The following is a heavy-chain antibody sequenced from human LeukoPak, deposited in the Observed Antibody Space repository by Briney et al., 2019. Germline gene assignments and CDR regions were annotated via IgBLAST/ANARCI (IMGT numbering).Heavy chain of an antibody. D-gene: IGHD3-22*01. Sequence: ASVKVSCKASGGTFSSYAISWVRQAPGQGLEWMGGIIPIFGTANYAQKFQGRVTITTDESTSTAYMELSSLGSEDTAVYYCARCPYDSSGYRMFDPWGQGTLVTVSS. J-gene: IGHJ5*02. CDR2: IIPIFGTA. CDR1: GGTFSSYA. V-gene: IGHV1-69*05. CDR3: ARCPYDSSGYRMFDP.